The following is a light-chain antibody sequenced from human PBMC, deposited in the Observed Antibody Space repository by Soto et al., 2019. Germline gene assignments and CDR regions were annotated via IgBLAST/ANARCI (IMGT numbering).Light chain of an antibody. CDR2: DVS. J-gene: IGLJ2*01. CDR3: SSYTTSSTRV. Sequence: QSALTQPASVSGSPGQSITMSCTGTSSDVGGYNYVSWYQQHPGKAPKLMIYDVSNRPSGVSNRFSGSKSGNTASLTISGLQAEDEADSYCSSYTTSSTRVFGGGTKLTVL. CDR1: SSDVGGYNY. V-gene: IGLV2-14*01.